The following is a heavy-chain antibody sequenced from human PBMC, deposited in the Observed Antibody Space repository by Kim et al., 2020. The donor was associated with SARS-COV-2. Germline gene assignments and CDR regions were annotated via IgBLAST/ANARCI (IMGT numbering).Heavy chain of an antibody. J-gene: IGHJ6*02. Sequence: GGSLRLSCAASGFTFSSYAMSWVRQAPGKGLEWVSAISGSGGSTYYADSVKGRFTISRDNSKNTLYLQMNSLRAEDTAVYYCAKTYNSDRIAGIYYYYGMDVWGQGTTVTVSS. CDR1: GFTFSSYA. CDR3: AKTYNSDRIAGIYYYYGMDV. CDR2: ISGSGGST. V-gene: IGHV3-23*01. D-gene: IGHD6-13*01.